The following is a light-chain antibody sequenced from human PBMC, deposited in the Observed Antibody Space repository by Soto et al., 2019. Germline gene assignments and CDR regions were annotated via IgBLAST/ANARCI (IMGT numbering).Light chain of an antibody. J-gene: IGKJ1*01. CDR1: QSVRSD. V-gene: IGKV3-15*01. Sequence: EIVMTQSPATLSVSPGERATLSCRASQSVRSDLVWYQQKPGQAPRLLIYGASTRATAIPARYSGSGSGTEFNLTISSLQSEDFAVYYCQQYNNGHRTFGQVTKVDIK. CDR3: QQYNNGHRT. CDR2: GAS.